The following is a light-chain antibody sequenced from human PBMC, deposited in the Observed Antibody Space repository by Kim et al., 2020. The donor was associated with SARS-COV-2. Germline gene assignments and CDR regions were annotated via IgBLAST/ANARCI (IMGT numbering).Light chain of an antibody. CDR3: MIWHSSAWV. J-gene: IGLJ3*02. V-gene: IGLV5-45*02. CDR1: SGLNVGAYK. Sequence: QLVLTQPSSLSASPGASASLTCTLRSGLNVGAYKIYWYQQKPGSPPQYLLRYKSDSDKQQGSGVPSRFSGSKDASANAGILLISGLQSEDEADYYCMIWHSSAWVFGGGTQLTVL. CDR2: YKSDSDK.